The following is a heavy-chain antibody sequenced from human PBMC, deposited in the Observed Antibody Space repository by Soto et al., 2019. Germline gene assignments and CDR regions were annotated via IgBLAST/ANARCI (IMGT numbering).Heavy chain of an antibody. Sequence: QVQLQESGPGLVKPSETLSLTCTVSGGSISSYYWSWIRQPPGKGLAWIVYINYSRSNNYNPSLRRLVNIAVDTSQSQFSLKLSSVSAADTAVYYCARHVRCSGGSCYLPYYYYYMDVWCEGTTVTVSS. D-gene: IGHD2-15*01. CDR3: ARHVRCSGGSCYLPYYYYYMDV. CDR1: GGSISSYY. V-gene: IGHV4-59*08. J-gene: IGHJ6*03. CDR2: INYSRSN.